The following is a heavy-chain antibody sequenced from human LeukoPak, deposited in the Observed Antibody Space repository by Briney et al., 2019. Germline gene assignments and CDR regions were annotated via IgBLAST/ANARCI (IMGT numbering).Heavy chain of an antibody. CDR2: IYYSGST. J-gene: IGHJ5*02. V-gene: IGHV4-31*03. CDR3: AREHIAVAGTYWFDP. D-gene: IGHD6-19*01. CDR1: GGSISSGGYY. Sequence: SETLSLTCTVSGGSISSGGYYWSWIRQHPGKGPEWIGYIYYSGSTYYNPSLKSRVTISVDTSKNQFSLKLSSVTAADTAVYYCAREHIAVAGTYWFDPWGQGTLATVSS.